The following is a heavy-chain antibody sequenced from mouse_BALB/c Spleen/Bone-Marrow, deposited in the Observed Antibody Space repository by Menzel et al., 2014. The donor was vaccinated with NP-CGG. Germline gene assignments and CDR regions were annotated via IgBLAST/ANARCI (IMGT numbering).Heavy chain of an antibody. V-gene: IGHV1S81*02. Sequence: VQLQQSGAELVKPGASVKLSCKASGYTFTSCWMHWVKQRPGQGLEWIGEINPSNGRTNYVEKFKSKATLSGDKSSSTVYKQLSSLTSEDSAVYYCARSGYWYFDVWGAGTTVTVSA. J-gene: IGHJ1*01. CDR2: INPSNGRT. CDR1: GYTFTSCW. D-gene: IGHD3-1*01. CDR3: ARSGYWYFDV.